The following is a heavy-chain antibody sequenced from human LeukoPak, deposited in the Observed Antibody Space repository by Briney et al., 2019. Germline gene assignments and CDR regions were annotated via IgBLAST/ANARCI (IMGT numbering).Heavy chain of an antibody. CDR2: IYSGGST. Sequence: QSGGSLRLSCAASGFTVSSNYMSWVRQAPGKGLEWVSVIYSGGSTYYADSVKGRFTISRDNSKNTLYLQMNSLRAEDTAVYYCARGLSGYASSLGYWGQGTLVTVSA. D-gene: IGHD6-6*01. CDR3: ARGLSGYASSLGY. J-gene: IGHJ4*02. CDR1: GFTVSSNY. V-gene: IGHV3-53*01.